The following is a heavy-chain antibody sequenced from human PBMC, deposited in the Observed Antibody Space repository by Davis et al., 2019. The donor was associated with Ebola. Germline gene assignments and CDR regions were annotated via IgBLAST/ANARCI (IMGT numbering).Heavy chain of an antibody. CDR2: ISYHGSIK. J-gene: IGHJ4*02. D-gene: IGHD1-14*01. CDR1: GFIFSAYA. Sequence: GESLKISCAASGFIFSAYAMHWVRQAPGKGLEWVAVISYHGSIKHYADSVKGRFTISRDNVENTVYLQMDSLRVEDTAVYYCVRGLFSSSGRVDYWGQGTLVTVSS. V-gene: IGHV3-30*12. CDR3: VRGLFSSSGRVDY.